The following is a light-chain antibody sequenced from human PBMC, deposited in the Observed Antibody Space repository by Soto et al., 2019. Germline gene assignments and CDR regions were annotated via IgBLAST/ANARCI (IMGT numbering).Light chain of an antibody. Sequence: QSVLTQPASVSGSPGQSITISCTGSSSDVGAYSYVSWYQHHPDKAPKLVIYDVTNRPSGVSNRFSGSKSGNTASLTISGLQAEDEADYYCNSYTNSTTPYVFGTGTKVTVL. CDR1: SSDVGAYSY. J-gene: IGLJ1*01. V-gene: IGLV2-14*03. CDR2: DVT. CDR3: NSYTNSTTPYV.